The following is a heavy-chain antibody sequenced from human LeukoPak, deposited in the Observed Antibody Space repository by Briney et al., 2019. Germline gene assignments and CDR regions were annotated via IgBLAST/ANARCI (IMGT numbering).Heavy chain of an antibody. CDR1: GFTFSTYG. V-gene: IGHV3-30*02. J-gene: IGHJ4*02. D-gene: IGHD2-15*01. Sequence: PGGSLRLSCATSGFTFSTYGMHWVRQAPGKGLEWVAFIWYDGSNKYYADSLKGRFTISRDNSKNTLHLQMNSLRPEDTALYYCAKGMVVAATPRLGMDYWGQGTLVTVSS. CDR3: AKGMVVAATPRLGMDY. CDR2: IWYDGSNK.